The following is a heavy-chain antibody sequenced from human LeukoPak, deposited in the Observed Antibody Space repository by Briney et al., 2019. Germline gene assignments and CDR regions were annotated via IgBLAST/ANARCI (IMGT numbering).Heavy chain of an antibody. Sequence: ASVKVSCKASGGTFSSYAISWVRQAPGQGLEWMGGIIPIFGTANYAQKLQGRVTITADESTSTAYMELSSLRSEDTAVYYCARAYSGKYYDFWSGYPHYYYYYGMDVWGQGTTVTVSS. CDR1: GGTFSSYA. V-gene: IGHV1-69*13. CDR3: ARAYSGKYYDFWSGYPHYYYYYGMDV. CDR2: IIPIFGTA. J-gene: IGHJ6*02. D-gene: IGHD3-3*01.